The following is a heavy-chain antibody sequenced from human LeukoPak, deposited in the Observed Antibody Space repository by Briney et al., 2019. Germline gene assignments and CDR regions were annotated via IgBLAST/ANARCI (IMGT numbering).Heavy chain of an antibody. CDR2: ISWNSGSI. Sequence: GGSLRLSCAASGFTFDDYAMHWVRQAPGKGLEWVSGISWNSGSIGYADSVKGRFTISRDNAKNSLYLQMNSLRAEDTAVYYCARDFFEYSSSYHFDYWGQGTLVTVSS. CDR1: GFTFDDYA. CDR3: ARDFFEYSSSYHFDY. V-gene: IGHV3-9*01. J-gene: IGHJ4*02. D-gene: IGHD6-6*01.